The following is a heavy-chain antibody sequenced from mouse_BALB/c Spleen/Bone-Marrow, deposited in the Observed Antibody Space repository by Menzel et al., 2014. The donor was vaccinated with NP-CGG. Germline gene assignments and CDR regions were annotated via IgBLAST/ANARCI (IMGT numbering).Heavy chain of an antibody. CDR2: ISGGSSTI. Sequence: EVQGVESGGGLVQPGGSRKLSCAASGFTFSSFGMHWVRQAPEKGLEWVAYISGGSSTIYYADTVKGRFTISRDNPKNTLFLQMSSLRSEDTAMYYCARGGYGYVKYAIDYWGQGTSVTVSS. D-gene: IGHD1-2*01. CDR3: ARGGYGYVKYAIDY. J-gene: IGHJ4*01. V-gene: IGHV5-17*02. CDR1: GFTFSSFG.